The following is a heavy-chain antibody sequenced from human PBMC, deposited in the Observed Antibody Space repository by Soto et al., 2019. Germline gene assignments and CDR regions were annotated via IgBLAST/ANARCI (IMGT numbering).Heavy chain of an antibody. CDR3: ARGGIAYDSSGSTQGWYFDL. J-gene: IGHJ2*01. CDR2: INPNSGGT. Sequence: QVQLVQSGAEVKKPGASVKVSCKASGYTFTGYYMHWVRQAPGQGLEWMGWINPNSGGTNYAQKFQGWVNMTRDTYISTAYMELSRLRSDDTAVYYCARGGIAYDSSGSTQGWYFDLWGRGTLVTVSS. CDR1: GYTFTGYY. D-gene: IGHD3-22*01. V-gene: IGHV1-2*04.